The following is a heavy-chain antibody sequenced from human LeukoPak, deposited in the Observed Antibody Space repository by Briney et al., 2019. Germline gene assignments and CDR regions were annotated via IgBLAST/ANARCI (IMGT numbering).Heavy chain of an antibody. CDR2: ISNSGSN. V-gene: IGHV4-4*07. CDR3: ARDQYKYDGNYRYYQHMDV. D-gene: IGHD3-22*01. J-gene: IGHJ6*03. Sequence: SKTLSLTCTVSGGSISSYYWSWIRQPAGKGLEWIGRISNSGSNNYNPSLKSRVTMSVDTSKNQVSLNLSAVTAADTAVYYCARDQYKYDGNYRYYQHMDVWGKGTTVTISS. CDR1: GGSISSYY.